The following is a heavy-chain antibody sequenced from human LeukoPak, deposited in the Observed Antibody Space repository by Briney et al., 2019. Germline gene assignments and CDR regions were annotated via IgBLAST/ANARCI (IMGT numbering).Heavy chain of an antibody. J-gene: IGHJ4*02. CDR1: GYTFTSYG. CDR3: TMVRGALFDY. CDR2: ISAYNGNT. D-gene: IGHD3-10*01. Sequence: GSSVKVSCKASGYTFTSYGISWVRQAPGQGLEWMGWISAYNGNTNYAQKLQGRVTMTTDTSTSTAYMELRSLRSDDTAVYYCTMVRGALFDYWGQGTLVTVSS. V-gene: IGHV1-18*01.